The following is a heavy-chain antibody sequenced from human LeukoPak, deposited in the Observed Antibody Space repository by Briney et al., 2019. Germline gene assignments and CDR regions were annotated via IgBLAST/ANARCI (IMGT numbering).Heavy chain of an antibody. V-gene: IGHV4-31*03. CDR1: GGSISSGGYY. D-gene: IGHD6-6*01. Sequence: PSQTLSLTCTVSGGSISSGGYYWSWIRQHPGKGLEWIGYINYSGSTYYTPSLKSRVTISVDTSKNQFSLRLSSLTAADTAVYFCARVGSSFPFDYWGQGTLVTVSS. CDR2: INYSGST. CDR3: ARVGSSFPFDY. J-gene: IGHJ4*02.